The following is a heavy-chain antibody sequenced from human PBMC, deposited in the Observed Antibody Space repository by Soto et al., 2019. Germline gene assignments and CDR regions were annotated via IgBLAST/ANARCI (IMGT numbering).Heavy chain of an antibody. Sequence: ASVKVSCKASGYTFTSYGISWVRQAPGQGLEWMGWISPYNGNTNYAQKLQGRVTMTRNTSTSTAYMELSSLRSDDTAVYYCARLNYYYMDVWGKGTTVTVSS. CDR3: ARLNYYYMDV. V-gene: IGHV1-18*01. J-gene: IGHJ6*03. CDR1: GYTFTSYG. CDR2: ISPYNGNT.